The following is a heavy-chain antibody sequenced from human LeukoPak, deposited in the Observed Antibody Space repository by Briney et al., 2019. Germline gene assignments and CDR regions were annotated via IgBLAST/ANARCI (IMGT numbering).Heavy chain of an antibody. CDR3: ARSRRVGDAFDI. CDR2: IIPIFGTA. CDR1: GGTFSSYA. D-gene: IGHD1-14*01. J-gene: IGHJ3*02. V-gene: IGHV1-69*05. Sequence: ASVKVSCKASGGTFSSYAISWVRQAPGQGLEWMGGIIPIFGTANYAQKFQGRVTITTDESTSTAYMELSSLRSEDTAVYYCARSRRVGDAFDIWGQGTMVTVSS.